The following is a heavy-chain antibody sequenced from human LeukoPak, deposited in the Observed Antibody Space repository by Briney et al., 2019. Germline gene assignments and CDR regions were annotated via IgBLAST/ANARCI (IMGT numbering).Heavy chain of an antibody. V-gene: IGHV4-59*08. CDR1: GGFISSYY. CDR2: IYYSGST. J-gene: IGHJ2*01. D-gene: IGHD5-12*01. CDR3: ARRGAYSGNDLAWYFDL. Sequence: SETLSLTCTVSGGFISSYYWGWIRQPPGKGLEWIGYIYYSGSTSYNPSLKSRVTMSADTSKNQLSLRLSSVTAADTAVYYCARRGAYSGNDLAWYFDLWGRGTLVTVSS.